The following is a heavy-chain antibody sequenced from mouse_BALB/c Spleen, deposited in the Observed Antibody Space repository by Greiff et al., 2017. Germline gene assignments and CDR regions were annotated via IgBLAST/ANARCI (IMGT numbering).Heavy chain of an antibody. CDR2: ISNLAYSI. V-gene: IGHV5-15*02. D-gene: IGHD2-3*01. Sequence: EVMLVESGGGLVQPGGSRKLSCAASGFTFSDYGMAWVRQAPGKGPEWVAFISNLAYSIYYADTVTGRFTISRENAKNTLYLEMSSLRSEDTAMYDCARGVRYYRAMDDWGQGTSVTVSS. CDR3: ARGVRYYRAMDD. J-gene: IGHJ4*01. CDR1: GFTFSDYG.